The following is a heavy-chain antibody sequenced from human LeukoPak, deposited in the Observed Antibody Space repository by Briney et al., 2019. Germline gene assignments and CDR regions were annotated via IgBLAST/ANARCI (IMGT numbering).Heavy chain of an antibody. CDR3: AKGSVAGTEYFQH. D-gene: IGHD6-19*01. V-gene: IGHV3-23*01. Sequence: GGSLRLSCAASGFTFSSYAMSWVRQAPGKGLEWVSAISGSGGSTYYADSVKGRLTISRDNSKNTLYLQMNSLRAEDTAVYYCAKGSVAGTEYFQHWGQGTLVTVSS. CDR2: ISGSGGST. J-gene: IGHJ1*01. CDR1: GFTFSSYA.